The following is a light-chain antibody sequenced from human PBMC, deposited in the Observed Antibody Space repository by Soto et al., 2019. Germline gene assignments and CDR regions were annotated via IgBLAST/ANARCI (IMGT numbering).Light chain of an antibody. V-gene: IGKV3-15*01. CDR2: DAS. CDR1: QSVSSD. Sequence: EIVMTQSPATLSVSPGERATLSCRASQSVSSDLACYQQKPGQAPRLLIYDASTRATGIPVRFSGSESGTEFTLTISSLQSEDFALYYCQQYNKWPPLTFGGGTKVEI. J-gene: IGKJ4*01. CDR3: QQYNKWPPLT.